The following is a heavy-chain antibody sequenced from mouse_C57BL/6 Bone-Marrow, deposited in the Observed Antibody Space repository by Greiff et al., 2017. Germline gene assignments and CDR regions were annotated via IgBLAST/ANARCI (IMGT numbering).Heavy chain of an antibody. Sequence: VQLQQSGAELARPGASVKLSCKASGYTFTSYGISWVKQRTGQGLEWIGEIYPRSGNTYYNEKFKGKAKLTADKSSSTAYMELRSLTSEDSAVYFCARNKLRQAWFAYWGQGTLVTVSA. V-gene: IGHV1-81*01. CDR2: IYPRSGNT. J-gene: IGHJ3*01. CDR3: ARNKLRQAWFAY. D-gene: IGHD1-1*01. CDR1: GYTFTSYG.